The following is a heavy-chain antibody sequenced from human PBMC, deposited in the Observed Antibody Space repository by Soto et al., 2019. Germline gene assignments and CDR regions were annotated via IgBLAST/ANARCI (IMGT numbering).Heavy chain of an antibody. Sequence: QVQLVQSGAEVKKPGSSVKVSCTASGGTFTTFAISWVRQAPGQGLEWMGGIIPMFGTAHYAQNLQGRVTITADESTRTVYMELSSLRSEDTDVYYCARFSPPRGYFAYWGQGTLVTVSS. CDR2: IIPMFGTA. CDR1: GGTFTTFA. D-gene: IGHD3-22*01. V-gene: IGHV1-69*01. J-gene: IGHJ4*02. CDR3: ARFSPPRGYFAY.